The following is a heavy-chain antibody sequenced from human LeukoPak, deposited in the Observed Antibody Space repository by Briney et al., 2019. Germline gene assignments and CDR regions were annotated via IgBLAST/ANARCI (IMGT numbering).Heavy chain of an antibody. J-gene: IGHJ4*02. CDR3: VRDKYYDWL. D-gene: IGHD3-3*01. CDR2: ISSNGNSV. Sequence: GGSLTLSCADSGFTFSDHYMSWLRQAPGKGLEGVAYISSNGNSVYYADSVKVRFTINRDNAKNSLYLEINSLGAEDTAVYYCVRDKYYDWLWGQGTLVTVSS. V-gene: IGHV3-11*01. CDR1: GFTFSDHY.